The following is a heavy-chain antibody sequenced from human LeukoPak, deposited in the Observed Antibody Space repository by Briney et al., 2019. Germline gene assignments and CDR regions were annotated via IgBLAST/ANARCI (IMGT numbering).Heavy chain of an antibody. CDR2: IIPIFGTA. V-gene: IGHV1-69*06. J-gene: IGHJ4*02. D-gene: IGHD3-10*01. CDR1: GGTFSSYA. CDR3: AREVGGSGSYYIS. Sequence: SVKVSCKASGGTFSSYAISWVRQAPGQGLEWMGGIIPIFGTANYAQKFQGRVTITADKSTSIAYMELSSLRSEDTAVYYCAREVGGSGSYYISWGQGTLVTVSS.